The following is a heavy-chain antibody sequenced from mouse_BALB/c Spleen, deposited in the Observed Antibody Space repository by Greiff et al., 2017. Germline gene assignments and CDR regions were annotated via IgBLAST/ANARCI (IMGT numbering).Heavy chain of an antibody. Sequence: EVQLVESGGGLVQPGGSLKLSCAASGFTFSSYGMSWVRQTPDKRLELVATINSNGGSTYYPDSVKGRFTISRDNAKNTLYLQMSSLKSEDTAMYYCARELGRYWYFDVWGAGTTVTVSS. V-gene: IGHV5-6-3*01. CDR2: INSNGGST. CDR3: ARELGRYWYFDV. J-gene: IGHJ1*01. D-gene: IGHD4-1*01. CDR1: GFTFSSYG.